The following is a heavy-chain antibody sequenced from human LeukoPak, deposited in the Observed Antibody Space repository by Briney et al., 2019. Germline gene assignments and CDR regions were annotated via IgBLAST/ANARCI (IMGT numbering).Heavy chain of an antibody. CDR2: IYYSGST. D-gene: IGHD6-13*01. Sequence: SETLSLTCTVSGGSISSYYWSWIRQPPGKGLEWIGYIYYSGSTNYNPSLKSRVTISVDTSKNQFSLKLSSVTAADTAVYYCARAIAAAGLFDYWGQGTLVTVSS. CDR3: ARAIAAAGLFDY. V-gene: IGHV4-59*01. J-gene: IGHJ4*02. CDR1: GGSISSYY.